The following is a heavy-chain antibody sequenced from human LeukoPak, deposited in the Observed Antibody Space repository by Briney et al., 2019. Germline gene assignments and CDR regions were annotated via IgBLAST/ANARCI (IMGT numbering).Heavy chain of an antibody. CDR2: ISSSSSYI. CDR1: GFTFSSYS. J-gene: IGHJ4*02. CDR3: ARVDPSSGDYVYDY. D-gene: IGHD4-17*01. Sequence: GGSLRLSCAASGFTFSSYSMNWVRQAPGKGLEWVSSISSSSSYIYYADSVKGRFTISRDNDKNSLYLQMNSLRAEDTAVYYCARVDPSSGDYVYDYWGQGTLVTVSS. V-gene: IGHV3-21*01.